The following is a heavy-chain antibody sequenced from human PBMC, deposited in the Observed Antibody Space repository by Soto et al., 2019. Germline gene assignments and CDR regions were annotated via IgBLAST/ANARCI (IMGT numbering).Heavy chain of an antibody. CDR2: CYWNDEQ. J-gene: IGHJ6*02. CDR1: RASLSTSGGG. D-gene: IGHD3-9*01. CDR3: AHSHQISLRYFDWLPPASSSYGMAV. V-gene: IGHV2-5*01. Sequence: VCGPTLANPTQILTLTRTFSRASLSTSGGGVAWIRQPPVKALEWLVLCYWNDEQSYNPSLKSRLNTTKETAKNQVVLQITNIQPVDTATYSCAHSHQISLRYFDWLPPASSSYGMAVWAQGTTVTVPS.